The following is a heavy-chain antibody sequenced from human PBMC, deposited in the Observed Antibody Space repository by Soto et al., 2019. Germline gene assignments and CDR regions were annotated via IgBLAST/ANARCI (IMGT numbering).Heavy chain of an antibody. CDR3: ARDRIGTSDY. J-gene: IGHJ4*02. CDR2: ISSDGNNK. Sequence: QVQLLESGGGVVQPGNSVRISCAASGFTFSSYAMHWVRQAPGKGLEWVSIISSDGNNKYYGDSVKGRFTISRDNSKNTLYLQMNSLRVEDTAVYYCARDRIGTSDYWSQGTLVAVSS. V-gene: IGHV3-30-3*01. CDR1: GFTFSSYA. D-gene: IGHD1-1*01.